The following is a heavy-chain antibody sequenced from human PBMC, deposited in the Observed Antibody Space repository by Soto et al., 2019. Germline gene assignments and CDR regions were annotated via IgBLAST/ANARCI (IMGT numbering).Heavy chain of an antibody. V-gene: IGHV1-58*02. CDR2: IIVGSGNT. CDR1: GYTFTSYA. D-gene: IGHD4-4*01. Sequence: SVKVSCKASGYTFTSYAMHWVRQARGQSLEWIGWIIVGSGNTNYAQKFQERVTITRDMSTSTAYMELSSLRSEDTAVYYCAAGDYSNFDYWGQGTLVTVSS. J-gene: IGHJ4*02. CDR3: AAGDYSNFDY.